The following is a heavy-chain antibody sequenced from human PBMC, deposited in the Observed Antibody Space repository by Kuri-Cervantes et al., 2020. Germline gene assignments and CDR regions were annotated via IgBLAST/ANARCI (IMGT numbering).Heavy chain of an antibody. CDR1: GFTFSSYD. V-gene: IGHV3-13*01. D-gene: IGHD3-3*01. Sequence: GESLKISCAASGFTFSSYDMHWVRQATGKGLEWVSAIGTAGDTYYPDSVKGRFTISRDNSKKTLSLQMNSLRAEDTAVYYCARDSRSGLDYWGQGTLVTVSS. CDR3: ARDSRSGLDY. CDR2: IGTAGDT. J-gene: IGHJ4*02.